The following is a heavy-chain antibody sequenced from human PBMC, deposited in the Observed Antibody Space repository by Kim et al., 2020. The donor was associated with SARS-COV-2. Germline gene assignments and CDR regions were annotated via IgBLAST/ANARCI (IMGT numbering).Heavy chain of an antibody. D-gene: IGHD3-16*02. CDR1: GFTFSDYY. V-gene: IGHV3-11*05. CDR2: ISSSSYT. Sequence: GGSLRLSCAASGFTFSDYYMSWIRQAPGKGLEWVSYISSSSYTNYADSVKGRFTISRDNAKNSLYLQMNSLRAEDTAVYYCARVGYYYVWGSYRDYYYYYGMDVWGQGTTVTVSS. J-gene: IGHJ6*02. CDR3: ARVGYYYVWGSYRDYYYYYGMDV.